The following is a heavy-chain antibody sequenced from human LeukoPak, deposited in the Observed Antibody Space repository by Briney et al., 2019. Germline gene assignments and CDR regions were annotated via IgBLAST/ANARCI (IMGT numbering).Heavy chain of an antibody. CDR1: GFTFSSYA. CDR2: ISGSGGST. Sequence: PGGSLRLSCAASGFTFSSYAMSWVRQAPGKGLEWVSAISGSGGSTYYADPVKGRFTISRDNSKNTLYLQMNSLRAEDTAVCYCAKRGRIAAAGSRYYYYGMDVWGQGTTVTVSS. CDR3: AKRGRIAAAGSRYYYYGMDV. V-gene: IGHV3-23*01. J-gene: IGHJ6*02. D-gene: IGHD6-13*01.